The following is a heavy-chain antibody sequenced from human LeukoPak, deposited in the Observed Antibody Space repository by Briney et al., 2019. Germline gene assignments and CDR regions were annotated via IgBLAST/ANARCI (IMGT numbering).Heavy chain of an antibody. D-gene: IGHD3-22*01. CDR1: GGSISSYY. Sequence: SETLSLTCTVSGGSISSYYWSWIRQPPGKGLEWIGYIYYSGSTNYNPSLKSRVTISVDTSKNQFSLKLSSVTAADTAVYYCARLLYDSSGKREVDAFDIWGQGTMVTVSS. J-gene: IGHJ3*02. V-gene: IGHV4-59*08. CDR3: ARLLYDSSGKREVDAFDI. CDR2: IYYSGST.